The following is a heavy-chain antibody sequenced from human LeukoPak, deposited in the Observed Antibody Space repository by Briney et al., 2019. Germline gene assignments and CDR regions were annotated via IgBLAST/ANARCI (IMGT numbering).Heavy chain of an antibody. CDR2: IYYSGST. CDR1: GGSISSGGYY. D-gene: IGHD2-2*01. Sequence: PSETLSLTCTVSGGSISSGGYYWSWIRQHPGKGLEWIGYIYYSGSTYYNPSLKSRVTISVDTSKNQFSLKLSSVTAADTAVYYCVRALTIAPAAIPYYYYGMDVWGQGTTVTVSS. J-gene: IGHJ6*02. CDR3: VRALTIAPAAIPYYYYGMDV. V-gene: IGHV4-31*03.